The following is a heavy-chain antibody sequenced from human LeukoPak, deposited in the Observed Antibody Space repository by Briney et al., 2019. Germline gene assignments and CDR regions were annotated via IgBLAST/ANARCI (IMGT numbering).Heavy chain of an antibody. CDR1: GGSISSHY. CDR2: IYYSRST. D-gene: IGHD6-13*01. V-gene: IGHV4-59*11. CDR3: ARSTLIAAAGTVWFDP. Sequence: SETLSLTCTVSGGSISSHYWSWIRQPPGKGLEWIGYIYYSRSTNYNPSLKSRVTISVDTSKNQFSLKLSSVTAADTAVYYCARSTLIAAAGTVWFDPWGQGTLVTVSS. J-gene: IGHJ5*02.